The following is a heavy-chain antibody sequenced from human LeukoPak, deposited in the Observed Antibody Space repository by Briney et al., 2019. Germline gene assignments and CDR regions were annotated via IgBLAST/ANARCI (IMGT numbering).Heavy chain of an antibody. V-gene: IGHV4-59*01. CDR2: IYYSGST. J-gene: IGHJ3*02. Sequence: SETLSLTCTVSGGSINSYYWSWIRQPPGKGLEWIGYIYYSGSTNYNPSLKSRVTISLDTSKNHFSLKLTSVTAADTAMYYCARRGTAFDIWGQGTMVTVSS. D-gene: IGHD3-16*01. CDR1: GGSINSYY. CDR3: ARRGTAFDI.